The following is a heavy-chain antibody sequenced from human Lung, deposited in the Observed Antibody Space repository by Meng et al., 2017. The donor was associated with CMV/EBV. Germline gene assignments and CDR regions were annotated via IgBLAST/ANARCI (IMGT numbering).Heavy chain of an antibody. Sequence: SCAASGFPFRSYAMHWVRQAPGKGLEWVAVVSHHGRNKYYADSVKGRFTISRDNSKNTLYLHMNSLRAEDSAVFYCARARATGTDTSSPDSWGQGTXVTVSS. J-gene: IGHJ4*02. CDR1: GFPFRSYA. CDR3: ARARATGTDTSSPDS. D-gene: IGHD6-13*01. CDR2: VSHHGRNK. V-gene: IGHV3-30*04.